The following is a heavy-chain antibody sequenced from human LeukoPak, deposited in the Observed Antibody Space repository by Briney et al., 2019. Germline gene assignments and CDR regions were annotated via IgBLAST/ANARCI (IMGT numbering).Heavy chain of an antibody. J-gene: IGHJ5*02. CDR2: IIPILGIA. CDR3: AREITMVRVPNWFDP. D-gene: IGHD3-10*01. V-gene: IGHV1-69*04. CDR1: GGTFSSYT. Sequence: SVKVSCKASGGTFSSYTISWVRQAPGQGLEWMGRIIPILGIANYAQKFQGRITITADKSTSTAYMELSSLRSEDTAVYYCAREITMVRVPNWFDPWGQGTLVTVSS.